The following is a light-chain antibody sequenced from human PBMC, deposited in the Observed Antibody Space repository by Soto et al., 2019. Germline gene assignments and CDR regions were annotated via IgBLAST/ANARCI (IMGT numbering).Light chain of an antibody. CDR3: QQRRDWPLS. V-gene: IGKV3-11*01. J-gene: IGKJ4*01. Sequence: EIVLTQSPTTLSLSPGERATLSCRASQSVSSYFAWYQQKPGQAPRLLIYDASTRAAGIPARFSGSGSGTDFTLTISSLEPEDFADYYYQQRRDWPLSFGGGNKVEIK. CDR1: QSVSSY. CDR2: DAS.